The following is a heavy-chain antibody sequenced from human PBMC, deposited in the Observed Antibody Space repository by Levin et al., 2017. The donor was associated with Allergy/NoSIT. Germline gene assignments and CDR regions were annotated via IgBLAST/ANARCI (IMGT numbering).Heavy chain of an antibody. J-gene: IGHJ6*03. D-gene: IGHD7-27*01. CDR3: ARQVELGNQYYYYYYMDV. CDR1: GGSISSGGYY. CDR2: IYYSGST. Sequence: PSETLSLTCTVSGGSISSGGYYWSWIRQHPGKGLEWIGYIYYSGSTYYNPSLKSRVTISVDTSKNQFSLKLSSVTAADTAVYYCARQVELGNQYYYYYYMDVWGKGTTVTVSS. V-gene: IGHV4-31*03.